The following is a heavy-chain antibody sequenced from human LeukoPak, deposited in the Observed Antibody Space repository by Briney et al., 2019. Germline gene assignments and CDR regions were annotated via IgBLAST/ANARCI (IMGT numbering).Heavy chain of an antibody. CDR3: ARGQGDY. D-gene: IGHD3-10*01. Sequence: SETLSLTCTVSGGSISSYYWSWIRQPPGKGLEWIGYIYYSGSTNYNPSLKSRVTISVDTSKNQFSLKLSSVTAADMAVYYCARGQGDYWGQGTLVTVSS. CDR2: IYYSGST. V-gene: IGHV4-59*01. CDR1: GGSISSYY. J-gene: IGHJ4*02.